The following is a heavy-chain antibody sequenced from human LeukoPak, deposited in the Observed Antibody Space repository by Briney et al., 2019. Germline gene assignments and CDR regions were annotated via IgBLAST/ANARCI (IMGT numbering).Heavy chain of an antibody. Sequence: SGGSLRLSCAASGLTLSFNCMSWVRQAPGKGLEWVSFIYSGGKTYYPDSVKGRFTISRDNSKNTVHLQMNSLIAEDTSMYYCARRAGDYSHPYDYWGQGTLVTVSS. D-gene: IGHD3-22*01. J-gene: IGHJ4*02. CDR2: IYSGGKT. V-gene: IGHV3-53*01. CDR1: GLTLSFNC. CDR3: ARRAGDYSHPYDY.